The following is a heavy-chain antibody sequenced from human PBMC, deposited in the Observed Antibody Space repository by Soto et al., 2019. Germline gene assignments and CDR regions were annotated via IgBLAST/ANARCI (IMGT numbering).Heavy chain of an antibody. CDR3: ARNYDFWSGLRSYGMDV. V-gene: IGHV3-33*01. Sequence: GGSLRLSCAASGFTFSSYGMHWVRQAPGKGLEWVAVIWYDGSNKYYADSVKGRFTISRDNSKNTLYLQMNSLRAEDTAVYYCARNYDFWSGLRSYGMDVWGQGTTVTVSS. CDR1: GFTFSSYG. D-gene: IGHD3-3*01. J-gene: IGHJ6*02. CDR2: IWYDGSNK.